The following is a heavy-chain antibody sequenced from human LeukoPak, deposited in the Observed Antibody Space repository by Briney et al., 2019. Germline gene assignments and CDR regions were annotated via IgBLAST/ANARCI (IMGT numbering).Heavy chain of an antibody. CDR2: ISSSGSTI. CDR3: TAMVTGYYFDY. D-gene: IGHD5-18*01. CDR1: GFTFSSYE. V-gene: IGHV3-48*03. Sequence: GGSLRLSCAASGFTFSSYEMNWVRQAPGKGLEWVSYISSSGSTIYYADSVKGRFTISRDNAKNSLYLQMNSLRAEDTAVYYCTAMVTGYYFDYWGQGTLVTVSS. J-gene: IGHJ4*02.